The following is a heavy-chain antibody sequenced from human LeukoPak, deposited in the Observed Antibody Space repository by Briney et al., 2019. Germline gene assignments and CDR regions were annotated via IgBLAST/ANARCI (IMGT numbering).Heavy chain of an antibody. Sequence: SETLSLTCTVSGGSISSSSYYWGWIRQPPGKGLEWIGSIYYSGSTYYNPSLKSRVTISVDPSKNQFSLKLSSVAAADTAVYYCARPTRTRPRYSSTSHGWFDPWGQGTLVTVSS. D-gene: IGHD6-6*01. CDR2: IYYSGST. CDR3: ARPTRTRPRYSSTSHGWFDP. CDR1: GGSISSSSYY. J-gene: IGHJ5*02. V-gene: IGHV4-39*01.